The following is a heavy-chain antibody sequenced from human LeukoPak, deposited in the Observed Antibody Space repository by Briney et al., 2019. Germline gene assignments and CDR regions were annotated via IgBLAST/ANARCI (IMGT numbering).Heavy chain of an antibody. D-gene: IGHD5-18*01. J-gene: IGHJ4*02. Sequence: GGSLRLSCAASGFTFGSYEMNWVRQAPGKGLEWVSYISSSGSTIYNADSVKGRFTISRDNSKNTLYLQMNSLRAEDTAVYYCAKSGGYSYGPSPFDYWGQGTLVTVSS. V-gene: IGHV3-48*03. CDR1: GFTFGSYE. CDR3: AKSGGYSYGPSPFDY. CDR2: ISSSGSTI.